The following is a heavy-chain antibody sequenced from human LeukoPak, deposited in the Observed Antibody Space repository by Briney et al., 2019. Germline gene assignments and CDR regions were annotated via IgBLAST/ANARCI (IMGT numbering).Heavy chain of an antibody. J-gene: IGHJ6*03. Sequence: GGSLRLSCAASGFTFSSYGMHWVRQAPGKGLEWVAVISYDGSNKYYADSVKGRFTISRDNSKNTLYLQMNSLRAEDTAVYYCAKWGSSSWSHYYYYMDVWGKGTTVTVSS. CDR2: ISYDGSNK. CDR1: GFTFSSYG. CDR3: AKWGSSSWSHYYYYMDV. V-gene: IGHV3-30*18. D-gene: IGHD6-13*01.